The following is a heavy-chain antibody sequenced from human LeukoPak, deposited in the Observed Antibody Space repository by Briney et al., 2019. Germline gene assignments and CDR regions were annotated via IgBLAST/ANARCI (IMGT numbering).Heavy chain of an antibody. CDR3: ARGVGSGGWFDP. CDR2: MNPNNGNT. V-gene: IGHV1-8*02. CDR1: GYTFTSYA. D-gene: IGHD6-25*01. J-gene: IGHJ5*02. Sequence: ASVKVSCKASGYTFTSYAMNWVRQATGQGLEWMGWMNPNNGNTGYAQKFQGRVTMTRNTSISTAYMELSSLRSEDTAVYYCARGVGSGGWFDPWGQGTLVTVSS.